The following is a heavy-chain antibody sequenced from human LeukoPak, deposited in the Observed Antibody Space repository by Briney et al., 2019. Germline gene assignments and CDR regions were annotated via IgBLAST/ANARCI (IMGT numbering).Heavy chain of an antibody. CDR2: INPSGGST. D-gene: IGHD6-13*01. J-gene: IGHJ4*02. V-gene: IGHV1-46*01. CDR1: GYTFTNYC. Sequence: ASVKVSCKASGYTFTNYCMHWVRQRPGQGLEWMGIINPSGGSTSYAQKFQGRVTMTRDTSTSTVYMELSSLRSEDTVVYYWARGGSSWESDYWGQGTLVTVSS. CDR3: ARGGSSWESDY.